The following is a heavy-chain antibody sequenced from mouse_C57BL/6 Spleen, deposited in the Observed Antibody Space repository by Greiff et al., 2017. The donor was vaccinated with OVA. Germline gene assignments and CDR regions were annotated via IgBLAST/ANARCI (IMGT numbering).Heavy chain of an antibody. V-gene: IGHV1-61*01. D-gene: IGHD1-1*01. CDR3: AREGTTVLATDSFDY. J-gene: IGHJ2*01. Sequence: QVQLQQPGAELVRPGSSVKLSCKASGYTFTSYWMDWVKQRPGQGLEWIGNIYPSDSETHYNQKFKDKATLTVDKSSSTAYMQLSSLTSEDSAVYYCAREGTTVLATDSFDYWGQGTTLTVSS. CDR2: IYPSDSET. CDR1: GYTFTSYW.